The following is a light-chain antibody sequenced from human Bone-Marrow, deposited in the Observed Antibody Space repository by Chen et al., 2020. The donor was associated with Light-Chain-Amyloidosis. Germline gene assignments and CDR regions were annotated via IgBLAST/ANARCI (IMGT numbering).Light chain of an antibody. CDR1: TSNIGNNF. CDR2: DNN. V-gene: IGLV1-51*01. Sequence: QSVLPQPPSVSAAPGQKVTIPCSGSTSNIGNNFFSWYQQFPGTAPKLLIYDNNRRPAGIPDRFSGTKSGTSATLGITGLQTGDEADYYCGTWDIRLGTVMFGGGTKLTVL. CDR3: GTWDIRLGTVM. J-gene: IGLJ3*02.